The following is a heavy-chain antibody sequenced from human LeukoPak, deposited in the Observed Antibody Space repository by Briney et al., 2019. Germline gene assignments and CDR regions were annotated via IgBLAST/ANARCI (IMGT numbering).Heavy chain of an antibody. CDR3: ARSYRLEARFDP. CDR1: GGSMSSHY. D-gene: IGHD1-26*01. Sequence: SETLSLTCTLSGGSMSSHYWSWIRQPAGKGLEWIGRIYTGGSTNYNPSLKSRVTMSVDTSKNQFSLKLSSVTAADTAVYYCARSYRLEARFDPWGQGTLVTVSS. J-gene: IGHJ5*02. CDR2: IYTGGST. V-gene: IGHV4-4*07.